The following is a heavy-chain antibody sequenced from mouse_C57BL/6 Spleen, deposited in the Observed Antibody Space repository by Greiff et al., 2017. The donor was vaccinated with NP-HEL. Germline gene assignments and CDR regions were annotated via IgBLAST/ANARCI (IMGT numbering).Heavy chain of an antibody. V-gene: IGHV1-64*01. Sequence: QVQLQQPGAELVKPGASVKLSCKASGYTFTSYWMHWVKQRPGQGLEWIGMIHPNSGSTNYNEKFKSKATLTVDKSSSTAYMQLSSLTSEDSAVYYCAREATTVVATRGDYWGQGTTLTVSS. CDR2: IHPNSGST. D-gene: IGHD1-1*01. J-gene: IGHJ2*01. CDR3: AREATTVVATRGDY. CDR1: GYTFTSYW.